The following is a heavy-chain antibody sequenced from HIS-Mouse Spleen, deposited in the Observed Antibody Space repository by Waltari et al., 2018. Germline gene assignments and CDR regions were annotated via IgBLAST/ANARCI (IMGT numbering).Heavy chain of an antibody. V-gene: IGHV3-53*02. D-gene: IGHD3-10*01. CDR3: ARHSYYGSGSYYFDY. CDR2: IYSGGRT. Sequence: EVQLVGTGGGLIGPGGVLRLACPAAGFTVPSNNMIGVPPAPGKGLGWVSVIYSGGRTYYADPVKGRFTISRNNTKNSLYLQMNSLRAEETAVYYCARHSYYGSGSYYFDYWGQGTLVTVSS. CDR1: GFTVPSNN. J-gene: IGHJ4*02.